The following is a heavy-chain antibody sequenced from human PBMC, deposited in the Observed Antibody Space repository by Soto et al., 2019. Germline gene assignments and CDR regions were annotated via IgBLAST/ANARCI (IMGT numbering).Heavy chain of an antibody. V-gene: IGHV1-18*04. CDR1: GCTFTSYG. J-gene: IGHJ5*02. CDR2: ISAYNGNT. CDR3: VRLSRITIFGVVMSNWFDP. Sequence: ASVKVSCKASGCTFTSYGISWVRQAPGQGLEWMGWISAYNGNTNYAQKLQGRVTMTTDTSTSTAYMELRSLRSDDTAVYYCVRLSRITIFGVVMSNWFDPWG. D-gene: IGHD3-3*01.